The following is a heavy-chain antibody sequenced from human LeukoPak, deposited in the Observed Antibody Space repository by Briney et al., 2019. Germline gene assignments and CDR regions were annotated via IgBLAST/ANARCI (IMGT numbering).Heavy chain of an antibody. D-gene: IGHD3-22*01. Sequence: GGSLRLSCAASGFTFSSYEMNWVRQAPGKGLEWVSYISSSGDAIYYADSVKGRFTISRDNAKKSVYLEMNSLRAEDTAVYYCARDYYDSSGLDYWGQGTLVTVSS. CDR1: GFTFSSYE. CDR3: ARDYYDSSGLDY. J-gene: IGHJ4*02. CDR2: ISSSGDAI. V-gene: IGHV3-48*03.